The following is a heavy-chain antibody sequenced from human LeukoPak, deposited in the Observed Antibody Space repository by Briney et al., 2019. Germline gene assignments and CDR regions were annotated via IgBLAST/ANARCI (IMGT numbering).Heavy chain of an antibody. V-gene: IGHV3-48*03. Sequence: GGSLRLSCAASGFTFSSYEMNWVRQAPGKGLEWVSYISSSGSTIYYADSVKGRFSISRDNAKNSLYLQMNSLRAEDTAVYYCARDPYSGGYGDYYYYYMDLWGQGTTVTISS. J-gene: IGHJ6*03. CDR2: ISSSGSTI. CDR3: ARDPYSGGYGDYYYYYMDL. CDR1: GFTFSSYE. D-gene: IGHD1-26*01.